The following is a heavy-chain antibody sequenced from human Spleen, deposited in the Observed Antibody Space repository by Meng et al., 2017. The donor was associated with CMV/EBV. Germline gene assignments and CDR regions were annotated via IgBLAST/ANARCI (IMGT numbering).Heavy chain of an antibody. D-gene: IGHD3-3*01. CDR1: GHPVSSYPAA. CDR3: ARDSHDFWSGCDY. Sequence: GHPVSSYPAALNWIRQSPSRVLEWLGRTYYRSKWYNDYAVSVKSRLILNPDTSKKQFSLQLNSVIPEDTTVYDCARDSHDFWSGCDYWGQGTLVTVSS. V-gene: IGHV6-1*01. J-gene: IGHJ4*02. CDR2: TYYRSKWYN.